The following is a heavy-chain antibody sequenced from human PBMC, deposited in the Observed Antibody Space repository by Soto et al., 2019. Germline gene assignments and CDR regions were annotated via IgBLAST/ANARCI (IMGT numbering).Heavy chain of an antibody. CDR3: ASSEAVPTTTYYYWYIDV. D-gene: IGHD2-2*01. CDR1: GYTFTDYY. J-gene: IGHJ6*03. V-gene: IGHV1-46*03. CDR2: MNPSGGVT. Sequence: QVQLVQSGAEVKKPGASVRSSCKASGYTFTDYYLHWVRQAPGQGLEWMGIMNPSGGVTSYAQKFQGRVAVTRDTSTSTVYMQLSSLRSEDTAVYYCASSEAVPTTTYYYWYIDVWGKGTTVTVSS.